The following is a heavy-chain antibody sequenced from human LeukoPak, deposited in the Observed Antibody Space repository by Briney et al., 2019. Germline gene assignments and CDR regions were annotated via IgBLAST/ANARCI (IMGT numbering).Heavy chain of an antibody. J-gene: IGHJ4*02. D-gene: IGHD4-23*01. CDR1: GFTVSSNY. V-gene: IGHV3-53*01. Sequence: GGSLRLSCAASGFTVSSNYMSWVRQAPGKGLEWVSLIYSGGTTYYADSVRGRFTISRDNSKNTLYLQMNSLRAEDTAVYYCARRGDGGRSFDLWGQGTLVTVSS. CDR3: ARRGDGGRSFDL. CDR2: IYSGGTT.